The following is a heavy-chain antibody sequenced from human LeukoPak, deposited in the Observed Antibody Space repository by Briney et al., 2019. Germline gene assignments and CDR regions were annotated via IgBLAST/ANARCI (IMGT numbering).Heavy chain of an antibody. CDR2: SSTSSTYM. Sequence: PGGSLRLSCSASGFTFSNYILNWVRQAPGEGLEWVSSSSTSSTYMYYADSVKGRFTISRDNAKSSLYLQMDSLRAEDTAVYYCAGAMSFYYGSAFDYWGQGTLVTVSS. V-gene: IGHV3-21*01. CDR3: AGAMSFYYGSAFDY. D-gene: IGHD3-10*01. CDR1: GFTFSNYI. J-gene: IGHJ4*02.